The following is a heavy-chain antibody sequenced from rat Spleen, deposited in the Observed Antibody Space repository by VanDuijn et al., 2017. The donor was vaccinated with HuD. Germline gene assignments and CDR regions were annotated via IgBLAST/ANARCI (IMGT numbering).Heavy chain of an antibody. Sequence: EVQLVESGGGLVQPGRSLKLSCAASGFTLSNYGMPWIRQAPTKGLEWVASISPSGGITDYRDSVKGRFAISRDNVRSTLSLQMDSLRSEDTATYYCTTQGIIRVPLFDYWGQGVMVTVSS. CDR3: TTQGIIRVPLFDY. CDR1: GFTLSNYG. CDR2: ISPSGGIT. D-gene: IGHD4-3*01. V-gene: IGHV5-19*01. J-gene: IGHJ2*01.